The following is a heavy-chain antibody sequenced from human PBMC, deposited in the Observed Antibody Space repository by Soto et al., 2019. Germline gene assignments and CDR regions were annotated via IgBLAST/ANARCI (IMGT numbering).Heavy chain of an antibody. CDR1: GGSITTYY. CDR2: IYHSGST. D-gene: IGHD5-12*01. Sequence: SETLSLTCAVSGGSITTYYWSWIRQPPGRGLEWIGYIYHSGSTNYNPSLKSRVTISIDTSKNQFSLKLSSVTAADTAVYYCARGGSVIGPWGQGTLVTVSS. CDR3: ARGGSVIGP. V-gene: IGHV4-59*01. J-gene: IGHJ5*02.